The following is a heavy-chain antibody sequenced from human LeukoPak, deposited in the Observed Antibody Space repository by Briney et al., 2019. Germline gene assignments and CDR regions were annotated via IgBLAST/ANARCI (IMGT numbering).Heavy chain of an antibody. CDR2: IYPGDSDT. CDR3: ARHYYDYVWGSYGIDY. Sequence: GESLKISCKGSGYSFSNYWIGWVRQMPGEGLEWMGIIYPGDSDTRYSPSFQGQVTISADKSISTAYLQWSSLKASDTAMYYCARHYYDYVWGSYGIDYWGQGTLVTVSS. D-gene: IGHD3-16*01. J-gene: IGHJ4*02. V-gene: IGHV5-51*01. CDR1: GYSFSNYW.